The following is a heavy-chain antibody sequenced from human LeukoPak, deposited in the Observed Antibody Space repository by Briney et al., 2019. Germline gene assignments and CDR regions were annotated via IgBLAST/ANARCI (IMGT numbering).Heavy chain of an antibody. Sequence: SDTLSLTCTVSGGSISSYYWNWIRQPAGKGLEWIGRIYTSGSTNYNPSLKSRVTMSVDMSKNQFSLTLSSVTAADTAVYYCAMSPDFWSGYDSWGQGTLVTVSA. CDR2: IYTSGST. D-gene: IGHD3-3*01. CDR3: AMSPDFWSGYDS. CDR1: GGSISSYY. V-gene: IGHV4-4*07. J-gene: IGHJ4*02.